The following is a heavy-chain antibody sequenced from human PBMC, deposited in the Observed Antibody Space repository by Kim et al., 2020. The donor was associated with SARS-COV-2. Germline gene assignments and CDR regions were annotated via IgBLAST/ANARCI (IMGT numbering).Heavy chain of an antibody. Sequence: VKGRLTISRDNSKNTLYLQMNSLRAEDTAVYYCAKTTVTGDYYYYGMDVWGQGTTVTVSS. CDR3: AKTTVTGDYYYYGMDV. D-gene: IGHD4-17*01. J-gene: IGHJ6*02. V-gene: IGHV3-30*02.